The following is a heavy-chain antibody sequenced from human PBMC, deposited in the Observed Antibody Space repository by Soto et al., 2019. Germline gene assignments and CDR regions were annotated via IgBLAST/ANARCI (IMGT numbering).Heavy chain of an antibody. CDR1: GFRFSGYG. Sequence: QVHLVESGGGVVQPGTSLRLACAASGFRFSGYGMQWVRQTPGKGLEWVGVIWYDGSKTFYADSVKGRFTISRDNSNNHVFLQMDSLRAEDTAVYHFVTGIGGGSWYSLAYWGPGSLVTVSS. J-gene: IGHJ4*02. CDR2: IWYDGSKT. CDR3: VTGIGGGSWYSLAY. V-gene: IGHV3-33*03. D-gene: IGHD2-15*01.